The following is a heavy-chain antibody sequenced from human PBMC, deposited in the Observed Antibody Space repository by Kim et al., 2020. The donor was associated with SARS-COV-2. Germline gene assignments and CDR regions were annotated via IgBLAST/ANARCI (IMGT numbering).Heavy chain of an antibody. CDR1: GFTFSIYA. CDR3: AKSGHHSGTYYRTDY. CDR2: ISSSGGGT. J-gene: IGHJ4*02. D-gene: IGHD1-26*01. Sequence: RGSLRLSCAASGFTFSIYAMSWVRQAPGKGLECVSTISSSGGGTYYADSVKGRFTISRDNSKNTLYLELKSLTAEDTAVYYCAKSGHHSGTYYRTDYWGQGTLVTVSS. V-gene: IGHV3-23*01.